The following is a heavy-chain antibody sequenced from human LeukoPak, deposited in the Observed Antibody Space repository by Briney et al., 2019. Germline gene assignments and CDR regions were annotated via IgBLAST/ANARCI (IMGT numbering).Heavy chain of an antibody. CDR1: GFTFSSYS. D-gene: IGHD3-22*01. V-gene: IGHV3-21*01. CDR3: ARDPPYYYDSSGCMDV. CDR2: ISGSSSYI. J-gene: IGHJ6*02. Sequence: GGSLRLSCAASGFTFSSYSMNWVRQAPGKGLEWVSSISGSSSYIYYADSVKGRFTISRDNAKNSLYLQMNSLRAKDTAVYYCARDPPYYYDSSGCMDVWGQGTTVTVSS.